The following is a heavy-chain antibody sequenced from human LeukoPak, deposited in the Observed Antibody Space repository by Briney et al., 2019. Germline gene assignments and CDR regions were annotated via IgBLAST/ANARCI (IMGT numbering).Heavy chain of an antibody. D-gene: IGHD3-3*01. CDR2: IKEDGSES. J-gene: IGHJ4*02. V-gene: IGHV3-7*03. CDR3: ARDQYDTWSRRGNFDS. CDR1: GFIFSTYW. Sequence: PGGSLRLSCGASGFIFSTYWMSWVRQAPGKGLEWVANIKEDGSESHYVDSVKGRFTISRDNTKNSLYLQMNSLRVEDTAVFYCARDQYDTWSRRGNFDSWGQGTLVIVSS.